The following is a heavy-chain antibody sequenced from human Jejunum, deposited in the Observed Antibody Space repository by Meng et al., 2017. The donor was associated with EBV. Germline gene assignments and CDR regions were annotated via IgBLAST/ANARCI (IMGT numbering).Heavy chain of an antibody. J-gene: IGHJ4*02. V-gene: IGHV3-23*04. D-gene: IGHD3-16*01. CDR2: ISGNGGST. CDR3: AKLTDS. Sequence: VRVVGCGGGLVKPGGSLTLSCAASGFTFSSSTMSWVRQAPGKGLEWVSAISGNGGSTYYADSVKGRFTISRDNSKNTLCLQMNSLRADDTAVYYCAKLTDSWGQGTLVTVSS. CDR1: GFTFSSST.